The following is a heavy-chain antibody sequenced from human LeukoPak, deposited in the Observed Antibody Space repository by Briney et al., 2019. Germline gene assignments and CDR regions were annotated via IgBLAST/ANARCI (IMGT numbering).Heavy chain of an antibody. V-gene: IGHV3-33*08. CDR3: ARDRHYYDSSGTPFDY. Sequence: GGSLRLSCAASGLTFSDHAMGWVRQAPGKGLEWVAVIWYDGSNKYYADSVKGRFTISRDNSKNTLYLQMNSLRAEDTAVYYCARDRHYYDSSGTPFDYWGQGTLVTVSS. CDR2: IWYDGSNK. J-gene: IGHJ4*02. D-gene: IGHD3-22*01. CDR1: GLTFSDHA.